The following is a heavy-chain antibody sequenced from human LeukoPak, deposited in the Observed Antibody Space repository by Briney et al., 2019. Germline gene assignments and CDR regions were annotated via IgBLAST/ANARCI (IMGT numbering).Heavy chain of an antibody. CDR1: GYSISSGYY. CDR3: ARDRSVYGGNPDY. D-gene: IGHD4-23*01. CDR2: IYHSGST. J-gene: IGHJ4*02. Sequence: PSETLSLTCTVSGYSISSGYYWGWIRQPPGKGLEWIGSIYHSGSTYYNPSLKSRVTISVDTSKNQLSLKLSSVTAADTAVYYCARDRSVYGGNPDYWGQGTLVTVSS. V-gene: IGHV4-38-2*02.